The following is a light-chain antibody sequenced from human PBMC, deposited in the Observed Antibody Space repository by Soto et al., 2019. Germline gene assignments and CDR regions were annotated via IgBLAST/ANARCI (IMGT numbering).Light chain of an antibody. Sequence: QSALTQPASVSGSPGQSITISCTGTSSDVGGYNYVSWYQQHPGKAPKLMIYEVSNRPSGVPDRFSGSKSGNTASLTISGLQAEDEADYSCCSFAGSYTYVFGGGTKVTVL. J-gene: IGLJ1*01. CDR1: SSDVGGYNY. CDR2: EVS. CDR3: CSFAGSYTYV. V-gene: IGLV2-11*01.